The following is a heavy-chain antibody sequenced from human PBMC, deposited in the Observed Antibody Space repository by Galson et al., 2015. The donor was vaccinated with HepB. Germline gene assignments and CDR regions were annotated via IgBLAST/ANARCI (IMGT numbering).Heavy chain of an antibody. Sequence: SLRLSCAASGFTFSSYAMSWVRQAPGKGLEWVSAISGSGGSTYYADSVKGRFTISRDNSKNTLYLQMNSLRAEDTAVYYCAKCSISRFGGGDCRNWFDPWGQGTLVTVSS. CDR2: ISGSGGST. V-gene: IGHV3-23*01. J-gene: IGHJ5*02. CDR3: AKCSISRFGGGDCRNWFDP. CDR1: GFTFSSYA. D-gene: IGHD2-21*02.